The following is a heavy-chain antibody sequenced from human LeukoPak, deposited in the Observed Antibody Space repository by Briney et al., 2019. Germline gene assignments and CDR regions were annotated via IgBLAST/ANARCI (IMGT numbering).Heavy chain of an antibody. D-gene: IGHD6-13*01. CDR2: VNHSGST. V-gene: IGHV4-34*01. CDR1: GVSFSGYY. CDR3: ARGGEYSSSWYWEPQETFDY. Sequence: SETLSLTCAVYGVSFSGYYWSWIRQPPGKGLEWIGEVNHSGSTNYNPSPNSRVTISVDTSKKQFSLKLSSVTAADTAVYYCARGGEYSSSWYWEPQETFDYWGQGTLVTVSS. J-gene: IGHJ4*02.